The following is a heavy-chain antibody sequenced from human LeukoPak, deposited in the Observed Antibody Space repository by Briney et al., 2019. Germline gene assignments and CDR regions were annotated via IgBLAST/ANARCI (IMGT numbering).Heavy chain of an antibody. CDR2: IYSGGST. CDR3: ARDLRIAVAGTRGYYGVDV. Sequence: GGSLRLSCAASGFTVSSNYMSWVRQAPGKGLEWVSVIYSGGSTYYAGSVKGRFTISRDNSKNTLYLQMNSLRAEDTAVYYCARDLRIAVAGTRGYYGVDVWGQGTTVTVSS. J-gene: IGHJ6*02. CDR1: GFTVSSNY. D-gene: IGHD6-19*01. V-gene: IGHV3-66*01.